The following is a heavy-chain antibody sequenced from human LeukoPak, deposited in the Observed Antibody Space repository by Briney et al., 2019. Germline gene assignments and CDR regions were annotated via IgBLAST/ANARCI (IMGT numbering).Heavy chain of an antibody. CDR1: GGSISSGDYY. CDR3: ARARFRSDWFDP. Sequence: PSETLSLTCTVSGGSISSGDYYWSWIRQPPGKGLEWIGYIYYSGSTYYNPSLKSRVTISVDTPKNQFSLKLSSVTAADTAVYYCARARFRSDWFDPWGQGTLVTVSS. D-gene: IGHD3-10*01. J-gene: IGHJ5*02. CDR2: IYYSGST. V-gene: IGHV4-61*08.